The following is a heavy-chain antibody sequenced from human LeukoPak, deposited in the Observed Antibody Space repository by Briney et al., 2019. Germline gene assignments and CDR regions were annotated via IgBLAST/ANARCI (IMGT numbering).Heavy chain of an antibody. Sequence: WGSLRLSCAASGFTFTNNFMSWVRQVPGKGLEWVANIKQDGSETTYADSVRGRFTIFRDNAKDSVYLQMNSLRAEDSATYYCVREGFYFFDFWGQGTLVTVSS. CDR1: GFTFTNNF. V-gene: IGHV3-7*01. CDR3: VREGFYFFDF. CDR2: IKQDGSET. J-gene: IGHJ4*01.